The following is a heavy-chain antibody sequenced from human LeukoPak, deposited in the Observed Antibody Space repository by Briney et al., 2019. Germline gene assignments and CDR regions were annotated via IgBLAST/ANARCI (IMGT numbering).Heavy chain of an antibody. J-gene: IGHJ4*02. CDR2: IYYSGST. Sequence: KPSETLSLTCTVSGDSISTSSYYWGWIRQPPGKGLEWLGSIYYSGSTYYNPSLKSRVTISVDTSKNQFSLNLYSVTAAGTAVFYCARSYYYDYRQIDYWGQGTLVTVSS. CDR1: GDSISTSSYY. CDR3: ARSYYYDYRQIDY. V-gene: IGHV4-39*01. D-gene: IGHD3-22*01.